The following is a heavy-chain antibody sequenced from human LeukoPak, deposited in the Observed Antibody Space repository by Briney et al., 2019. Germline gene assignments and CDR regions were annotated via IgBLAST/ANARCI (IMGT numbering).Heavy chain of an antibody. J-gene: IGHJ4*02. Sequence: GGSLRLSCAASGFTFSSYSMNWVCQAPGKGLEWVSYISSSSSTIYYADSVKGRFTISRDNAKNSLYLQMNSLRAEDTAVYYCARDKLRYYDSSGYYFNYWGQGTLVTVSS. D-gene: IGHD3-22*01. CDR2: ISSSSSTI. CDR1: GFTFSSYS. V-gene: IGHV3-48*01. CDR3: ARDKLRYYDSSGYYFNY.